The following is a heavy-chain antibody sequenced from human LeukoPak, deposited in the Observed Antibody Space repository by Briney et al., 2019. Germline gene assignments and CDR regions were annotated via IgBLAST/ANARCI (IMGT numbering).Heavy chain of an antibody. CDR3: AKDLAFGPRFDY. CDR2: IRYDGSNK. Sequence: GGSLRLSCAASGFTFSSYGMHWVRQAPGKGLEWVAFIRYDGSNKYYADSVKGRFTISRGNSKNTLYLQMNSLRAEDTAVYYCAKDLAFGPRFDYWGQGTLVTVSS. J-gene: IGHJ4*02. V-gene: IGHV3-30*02. D-gene: IGHD3-10*01. CDR1: GFTFSSYG.